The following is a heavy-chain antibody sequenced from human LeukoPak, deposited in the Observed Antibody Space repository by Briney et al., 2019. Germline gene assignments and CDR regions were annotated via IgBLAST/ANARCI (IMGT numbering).Heavy chain of an antibody. J-gene: IGHJ4*02. CDR3: ASHVSSGRNSTVVTPRDY. CDR1: GYTLTSYG. CDR2: ISAYNGNT. D-gene: IGHD4-23*01. Sequence: ASVKVSCKASGYTLTSYGISWVRQAPGQGLEWMGWISAYNGNTNYAQKLQGRVTMTTDTSTSTAYMELRSLSSDDTAVYYCASHVSSGRNSTVVTPRDYWGQGTLVTVSS. V-gene: IGHV1-18*01.